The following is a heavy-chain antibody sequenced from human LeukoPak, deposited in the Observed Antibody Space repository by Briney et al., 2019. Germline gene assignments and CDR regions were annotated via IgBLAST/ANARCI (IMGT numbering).Heavy chain of an antibody. CDR2: ILYDGSNK. CDR3: AKVSGFKITFGGVID. Sequence: PGGSLRLSCAASGFTFSNYGMHWVRQAPGKGLEGVAVILYDGSNKYYAESVKGRFTISRDNSKNPLYLKMNSLRAEDTAVFYCAKVSGFKITFGGVIDWGQGTPVTVSS. J-gene: IGHJ4*02. CDR1: GFTFSNYG. D-gene: IGHD3-16*02. V-gene: IGHV3-30*18.